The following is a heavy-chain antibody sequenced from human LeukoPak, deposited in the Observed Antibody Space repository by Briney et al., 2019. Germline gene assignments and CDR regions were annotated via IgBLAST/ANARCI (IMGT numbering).Heavy chain of an antibody. Sequence: GGSLRLSCAASGFTFSSHWMSWVRRAPGKGLEWVANIKQDGSEKYYVDSVKGRFTISRDNAKNSLYLQMNSLRAEDTAVYYCAKEISGSYWGHYFDYWGQGTLVTVSS. J-gene: IGHJ4*02. CDR2: IKQDGSEK. CDR3: AKEISGSYWGHYFDY. CDR1: GFTFSSHW. D-gene: IGHD1-26*01. V-gene: IGHV3-7*01.